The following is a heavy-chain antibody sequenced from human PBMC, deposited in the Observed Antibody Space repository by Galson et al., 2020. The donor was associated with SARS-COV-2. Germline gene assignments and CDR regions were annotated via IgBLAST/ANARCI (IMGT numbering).Heavy chain of an antibody. D-gene: IGHD2-15*01. V-gene: IGHV4-59*01. Sequence: SETLSLTFTVSGGSISSYYWSWIRQPPGKGLEWIGYIYYSGSTNYNPSLKSRVTISVDTSKNQFSLKLSSVTAADTAVYYCARDRWSLHHWGQGTLVTVSS. CDR1: GGSISSYY. CDR2: IYYSGST. J-gene: IGHJ1*01. CDR3: ARDRWSLHH.